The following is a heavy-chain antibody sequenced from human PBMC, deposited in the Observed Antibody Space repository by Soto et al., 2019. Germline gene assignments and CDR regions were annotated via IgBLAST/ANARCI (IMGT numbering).Heavy chain of an antibody. Sequence: GGSLRLSCAASGFTFSSYWMHWVRQAPGKGLVWVSRINSDGSSTSYADSVKGRFTISRDNAKNTLYLQMNSLRAEDMAADYWARDPPKRHCSGGSCRGPYYYYGMDVWGQGTTVTVSS. CDR1: GFTFSSYW. V-gene: IGHV3-74*01. D-gene: IGHD2-15*01. CDR3: ARDPPKRHCSGGSCRGPYYYYGMDV. J-gene: IGHJ6*02. CDR2: INSDGSST.